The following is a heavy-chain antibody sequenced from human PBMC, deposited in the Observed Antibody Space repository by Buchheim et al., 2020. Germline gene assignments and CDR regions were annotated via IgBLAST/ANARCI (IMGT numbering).Heavy chain of an antibody. V-gene: IGHV1-8*01. CDR1: GYTFTSYD. CDR2: MNPNSGNT. Sequence: QVQLVQSGAEVKKPGASVKVSCKASGYTFTSYDINWVRQATGQGLEWMGWMNPNSGNTGYAQKFQGRVTMTRNTSISTAYMELSSLRSEDTAVYYCAGGGPVILRFLEWLSPLYYYYYGMDVWGQGTT. J-gene: IGHJ6*02. CDR3: AGGGPVILRFLEWLSPLYYYYYGMDV. D-gene: IGHD3-3*01.